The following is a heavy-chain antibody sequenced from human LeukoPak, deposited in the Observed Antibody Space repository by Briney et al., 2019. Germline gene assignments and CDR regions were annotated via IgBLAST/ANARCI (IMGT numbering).Heavy chain of an antibody. CDR2: IYYSGST. J-gene: IGHJ4*02. D-gene: IGHD5-24*01. CDR3: ARGGRDGYTLYPLDY. V-gene: IGHV4-59*08. CDR1: GGSISNYY. Sequence: SETLSLTCTVSGGSISNYYWSWIRQSPGKGLEWIGYIYYSGSTNYNPSLKSRVTISVDTSKNQLSLKLRSVTAADTAVYYCARGGRDGYTLYPLDYWGQGTLVTVSS.